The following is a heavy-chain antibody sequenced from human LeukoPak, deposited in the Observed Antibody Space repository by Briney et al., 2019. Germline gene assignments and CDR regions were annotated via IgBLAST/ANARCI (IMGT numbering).Heavy chain of an antibody. CDR2: IKQDGSEK. CDR1: GFTFSTYW. Sequence: GGSLRLSCVCSGFTFSTYWMSWVRQAPGKGLEWVANIKQDGSEKYYIDSVQGRFTVSRDNAKNSLFLQVDSLRDEDTGVYYCARGWGSSGPRDLWGPGTLVTVSS. J-gene: IGHJ5*02. V-gene: IGHV3-7*01. CDR3: ARGWGSSGPRDL. D-gene: IGHD6-19*01.